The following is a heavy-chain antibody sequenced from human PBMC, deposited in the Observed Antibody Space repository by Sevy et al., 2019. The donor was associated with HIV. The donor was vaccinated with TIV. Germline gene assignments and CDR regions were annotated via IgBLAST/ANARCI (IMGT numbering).Heavy chain of an antibody. V-gene: IGHV4-59*08. D-gene: IGHD1-26*01. CDR3: AGENAWGRGYS. Sequence: SETLSLTCTVSGGSITSLYWNWIRQPPGKGLEWIANIYNGHINYNPSLKSRVTLSLDTSKNQFSLRLSSVTAADTAMYYCAGENAWGRGYSWGQGTLVTVSS. CDR1: GGSITSLY. CDR2: IYNGHI. J-gene: IGHJ4*02.